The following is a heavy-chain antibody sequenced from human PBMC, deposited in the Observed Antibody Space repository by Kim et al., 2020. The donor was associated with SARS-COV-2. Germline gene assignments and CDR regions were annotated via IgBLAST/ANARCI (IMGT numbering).Heavy chain of an antibody. CDR2: ISYDGSNK. D-gene: IGHD4-17*01. V-gene: IGHV3-30*18. Sequence: GGSLRLSCAASGFTFSSYGMHWVRQAPGKGLEWVAVISYDGSNKYYADSVKGRFTISRDNSKNTLYLQMNSLRAEDTAVYYCAKGTTVTTIRYWYFDLWGRGTLVTVSS. CDR1: GFTFSSYG. CDR3: AKGTTVTTIRYWYFDL. J-gene: IGHJ2*01.